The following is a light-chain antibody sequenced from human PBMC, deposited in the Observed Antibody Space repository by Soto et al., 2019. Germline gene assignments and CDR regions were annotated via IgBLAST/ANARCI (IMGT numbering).Light chain of an antibody. J-gene: IGKJ4*01. CDR2: ATS. V-gene: IGKV1-39*01. Sequence: DIQMTQFPSSLSASVGDRVTITCRASQTIRSHLNWYQQKPGEAPKIVIYATSTLQSGVPSRFNGSVSGTDFTLSISSLQPEDFATYYCQQTYMTPLTFGGGTKVEIK. CDR1: QTIRSH. CDR3: QQTYMTPLT.